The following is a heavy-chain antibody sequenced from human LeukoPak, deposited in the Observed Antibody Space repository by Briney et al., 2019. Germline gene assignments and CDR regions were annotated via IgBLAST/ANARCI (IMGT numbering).Heavy chain of an antibody. V-gene: IGHV3-23*01. CDR1: GFTFSSYA. CDR2: ISGSGGST. J-gene: IGHJ4*02. Sequence: GGSLRFSCAASGFTFSSYAMSWVRQAPGKGLEWVSAISGSGGSTYYADSVKGRFTISRDNSKNTLYLQMNSLRAEDTAVYYCAKEELLVGASGIDYWGQGTLVTVSS. D-gene: IGHD1-26*01. CDR3: AKEELLVGASGIDY.